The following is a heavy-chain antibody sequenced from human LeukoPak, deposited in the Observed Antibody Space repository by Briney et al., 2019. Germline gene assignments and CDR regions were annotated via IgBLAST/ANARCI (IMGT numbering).Heavy chain of an antibody. J-gene: IGHJ4*02. CDR1: GNSISGNYY. CDR2: IFTSGNT. D-gene: IGHD3-10*01. V-gene: IGHV4-61*02. CDR3: TRESATSGSTD. Sequence: SETLSLTCTVSGNSISGNYYWNWIRQPAGEGLEWIGRIFTSGNTNYNSSLKSRVTISFDTSKDQYSLRLSSVTVADTAFYYCTRESATSGSTDWGQGTLVTVSS.